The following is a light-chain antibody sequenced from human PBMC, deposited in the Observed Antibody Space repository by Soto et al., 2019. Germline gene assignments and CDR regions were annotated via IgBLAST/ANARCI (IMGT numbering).Light chain of an antibody. CDR3: QQQGT. CDR2: AAS. V-gene: IGKV3-20*01. J-gene: IGKJ2*01. Sequence: EIVLTQSPGTLSLSPGERATLSCRASEFLSSSYLVWYQQKPGQAPRLLIYAASRRATGIPDRFSGSGSATEYTLTINTLVPEDFAVYYCQQQGTFGQGTKVEIK. CDR1: EFLSSSY.